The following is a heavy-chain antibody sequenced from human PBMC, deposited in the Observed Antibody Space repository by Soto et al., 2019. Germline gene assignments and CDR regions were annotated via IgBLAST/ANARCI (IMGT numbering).Heavy chain of an antibody. CDR1: GFTFSSYG. J-gene: IGHJ4*02. Sequence: QVQLVESGGGVVQPGRSLRLSCAASGFTFSSYGMHWVRQAPGKGLEWVAVISYDGSNKYYADSVKGRFTISRDNSKNPLYLQMSSLGAEDTAVYYCAKPTRNGWGQGTLVTVSS. CDR2: ISYDGSNK. CDR3: AKPTRNG. V-gene: IGHV3-30*18. D-gene: IGHD1-1*01.